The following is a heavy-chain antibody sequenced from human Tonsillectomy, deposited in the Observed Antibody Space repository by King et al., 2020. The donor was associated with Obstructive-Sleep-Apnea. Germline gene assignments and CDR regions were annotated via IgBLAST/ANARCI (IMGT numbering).Heavy chain of an antibody. CDR2: ISYDGSNK. CDR1: GFTFSSYG. J-gene: IGHJ4*02. V-gene: IGHV3-30*18. D-gene: IGHD3-10*01. CDR3: AKDPMVRGVIGARFDY. Sequence: VQLVESGGGVVQPGRSLRLSCAASGFTFSSYGMHWVRQAPGKGLEWVAVISYDGSNKYYADSVKGRFTISRDNSKNTLYLQMNSLRAEDTAVYYCAKDPMVRGVIGARFDYWGQGTLVTVSS.